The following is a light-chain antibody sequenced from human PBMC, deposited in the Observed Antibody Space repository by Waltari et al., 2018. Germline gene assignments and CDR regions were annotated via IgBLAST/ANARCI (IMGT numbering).Light chain of an antibody. CDR3: LQTYSTLFT. J-gene: IGKJ3*01. Sequence: DIQLTQSPSSLSASVGDRVTITCRAGQSLSGCLHWYQQEPGEVPKLLSYAASTLQSGVPSRFRRSGSCTDFTLTISSPQPEDVATYDCLQTYSTLFTFGPGTKVDIK. CDR2: AAS. V-gene: IGKV1-39*01. CDR1: QSLSGC.